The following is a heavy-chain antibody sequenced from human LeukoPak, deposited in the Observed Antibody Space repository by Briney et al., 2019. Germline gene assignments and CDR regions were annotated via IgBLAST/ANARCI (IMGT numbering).Heavy chain of an antibody. Sequence: SQTLSLTCTVSGDSISSANYYWSRIRQHPGKALEWIGYIYYSGTTNYNSSLKSRVSISVDTSKNQFSLKLSSVTAADTAVYYCSRYDILTGRSFEYWGQGTLVTVSS. CDR2: IYYSGTT. CDR1: GDSISSANYY. CDR3: SRYDILTGRSFEY. D-gene: IGHD3-9*01. V-gene: IGHV4-31*03. J-gene: IGHJ4*02.